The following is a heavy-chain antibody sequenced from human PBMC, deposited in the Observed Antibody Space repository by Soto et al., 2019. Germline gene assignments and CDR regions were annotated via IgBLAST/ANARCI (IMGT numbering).Heavy chain of an antibody. CDR2: ISTTSSYI. J-gene: IGHJ3*02. CDR1: GFTFRSYS. Sequence: EVQLVESGGGLVKPGGSLRLSCEASGFTFRSYSMNWVRQAPGKGLEWVSSISTTSSYIYYGDSVKGRFTISRDNAKNSLFLQLTSLRAEDTAIYYCAREGDDYGDYKRGFDIWGQGTTVTVSS. V-gene: IGHV3-21*01. D-gene: IGHD4-17*01. CDR3: AREGDDYGDYKRGFDI.